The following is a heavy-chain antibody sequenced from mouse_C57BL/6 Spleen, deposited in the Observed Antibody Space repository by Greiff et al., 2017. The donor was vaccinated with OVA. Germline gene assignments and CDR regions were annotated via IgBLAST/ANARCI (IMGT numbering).Heavy chain of an antibody. D-gene: IGHD1-1*01. CDR3: TTRSYGSSYVYYFDY. J-gene: IGHJ2*01. CDR1: GFNINDYY. Sequence: VQLQQSGAELVRPGASVKLSCTASGFNINDYYMHWVKQRPEQGLEWIGRIDPEDGDTEYAQKFQGKATMTADTSSNTAYLQLSSLTSEDTAVYYCTTRSYGSSYVYYFDYWGQGTTLTVSS. V-gene: IGHV14-1*01. CDR2: IDPEDGDT.